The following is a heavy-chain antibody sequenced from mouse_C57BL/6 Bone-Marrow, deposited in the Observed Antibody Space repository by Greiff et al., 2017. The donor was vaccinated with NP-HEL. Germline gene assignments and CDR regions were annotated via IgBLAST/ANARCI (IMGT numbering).Heavy chain of an antibody. CDR2: INPGSGGT. CDR3: ARSELFAY. Sequence: QVQLQQSGAELVRPGTSVKVSCKASGYAFTNYLIEWVKQRPGQGLEWIGVINPGSGGTNYNEKFKGKATLTADKSSSTAYMQLSSLTSEDSAVYFCARSELFAYWGQGTLVTVSA. CDR1: GYAFTNYL. V-gene: IGHV1-54*01. J-gene: IGHJ3*01.